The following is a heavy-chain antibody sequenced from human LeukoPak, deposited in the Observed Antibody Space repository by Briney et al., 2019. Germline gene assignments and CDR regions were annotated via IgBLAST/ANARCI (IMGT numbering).Heavy chain of an antibody. Sequence: SETLSLTCTASGGSIRNYYWSWIRQPPGKGLEWIGYIYYSGSTNYNPSLKSRLTISVDMSKNQFSLKLRSVTAADTAVYYCAREILGSSWYSQSHYYYYGMDVWGQGTTVTVSS. CDR2: IYYSGST. CDR3: AREILGSSWYSQSHYYYYGMDV. D-gene: IGHD6-13*01. V-gene: IGHV4-59*12. J-gene: IGHJ6*02. CDR1: GGSIRNYY.